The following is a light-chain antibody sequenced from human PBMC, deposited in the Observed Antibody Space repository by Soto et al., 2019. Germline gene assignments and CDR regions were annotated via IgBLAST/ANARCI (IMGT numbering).Light chain of an antibody. CDR2: DAS. CDR1: LSVSRSY. J-gene: IGKJ1*01. CDR3: LQYGTSPRT. Sequence: EIVLTQSPGTLSLSPGERATLSCRASLSVSRSYLAWYQQKFGQAPRLLIYDASSRATGVPDRFSGSGSGTDFTLTISRLEPEDFAVYYCLQYGTSPRTFGQGTTVEFK. V-gene: IGKV3-20*01.